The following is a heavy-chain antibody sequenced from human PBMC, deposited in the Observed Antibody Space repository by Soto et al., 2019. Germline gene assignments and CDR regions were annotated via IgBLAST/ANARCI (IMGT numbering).Heavy chain of an antibody. CDR3: ARSGEGMITF. Sequence: QVQLVESGGGVVQPGRSLRLSCAASGSTFRSYAMHWVRQAPGKGLEWVAIIGHDGSNTYYVDSVKGRFTISRDNPKNTLYLQMNSLRAEDTAVYYCARSGEGMITFGGQGTLVTVSS. CDR1: GSTFRSYA. CDR2: IGHDGSNT. V-gene: IGHV3-33*01. J-gene: IGHJ4*02. D-gene: IGHD3-16*01.